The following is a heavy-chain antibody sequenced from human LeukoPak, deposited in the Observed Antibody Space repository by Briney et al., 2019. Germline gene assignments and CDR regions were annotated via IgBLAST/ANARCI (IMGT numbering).Heavy chain of an antibody. CDR1: GFSFDDYG. CDR2: INWNGAGT. Sequence: GGSLRLSCAASGFSFDDYGMSWVRQVPGKGLEWVSGINWNGAGTGYAGSVKGRFTISRDNDKKSLYLQMNSLRAEGTALYYCARDSPSHSGTYSDYWGQGTLVTVSS. V-gene: IGHV3-20*04. J-gene: IGHJ4*02. CDR3: ARDSPSHSGTYSDY. D-gene: IGHD1-26*01.